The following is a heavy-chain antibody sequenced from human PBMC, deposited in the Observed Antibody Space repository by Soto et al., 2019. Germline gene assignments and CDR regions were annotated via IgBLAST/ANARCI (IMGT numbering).Heavy chain of an antibody. J-gene: IGHJ6*02. V-gene: IGHV1-8*02. Sequence: ASVKVSCKASGYTFTSYYMHWVRQAPGQGLEWMGWMNPNSGNTGYAQKFQGRVTMTRNTSISTAYMELSSLRSEDTAVYYCARGRDDYGHYVLAYYYYGIDVWGQGTTVTVSS. D-gene: IGHD4-17*01. CDR2: MNPNSGNT. CDR3: ARGRDDYGHYVLAYYYYGIDV. CDR1: GYTFTSYY.